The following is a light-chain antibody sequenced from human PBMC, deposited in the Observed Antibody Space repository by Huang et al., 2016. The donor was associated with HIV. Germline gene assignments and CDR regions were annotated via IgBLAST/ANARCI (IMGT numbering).Light chain of an antibody. CDR1: QSVGHNY. Sequence: EIVLTQSPGTLSLSPGERGTLSCRASQSVGHNYLAWYQQTPGQAPRLLSYTASNRATGIPDRFSGGGSGTDFTLTINRLEPEDFAVYYCQQYYSSPSTFGQGTRLEIK. CDR3: QQYYSSPST. CDR2: TAS. J-gene: IGKJ5*01. V-gene: IGKV3-20*01.